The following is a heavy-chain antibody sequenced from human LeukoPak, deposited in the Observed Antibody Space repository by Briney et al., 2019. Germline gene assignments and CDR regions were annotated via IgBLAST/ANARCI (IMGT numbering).Heavy chain of an antibody. CDR2: ITPLFGTA. V-gene: IGHV1-69*13. J-gene: IGHJ6*02. Sequence: ASVKVSCKASGGTFSKYTISWVRQRPGQGLEWMGGITPLFGTANYAQKFQGRVTITADESTSTAYMELSSLRSEDTAVYYCARVPDILTGYYKAPPYYYGMDVWGQGTTVTVSS. D-gene: IGHD3-9*01. CDR3: ARVPDILTGYYKAPPYYYGMDV. CDR1: GGTFSKYT.